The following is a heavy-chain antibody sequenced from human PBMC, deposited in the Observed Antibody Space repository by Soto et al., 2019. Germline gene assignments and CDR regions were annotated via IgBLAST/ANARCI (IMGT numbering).Heavy chain of an antibody. Sequence: QVQLQESGPGLVKASETLSLNGTVSGGSISSNYWTWIRQPPGKGLEWIGYVYNSGSTNYNPSLKSRVTISEDTSKSQFSLKVNSMTAADTAVYYCARYRREAVAGYTLDNWGQGILVTVSS. V-gene: IGHV4-59*01. CDR3: ARYRREAVAGYTLDN. CDR1: GGSISSNY. CDR2: VYNSGST. J-gene: IGHJ4*02. D-gene: IGHD6-13*01.